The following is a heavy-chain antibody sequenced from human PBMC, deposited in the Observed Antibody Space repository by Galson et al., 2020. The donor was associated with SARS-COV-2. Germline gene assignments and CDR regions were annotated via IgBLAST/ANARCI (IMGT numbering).Heavy chain of an antibody. CDR1: GGSISSSSYY. V-gene: IGHV4-39*01. CDR3: AGRRSPYLSLGGGYFDY. J-gene: IGHJ4*02. Sequence: SETLSLTCTVSGGSISSSSYYWAWIRQPPGKGLEWIGSIYYSGSTYYNPSLKSRVTISVDTSKNQFSLKLSSVTAADTAVYYCAGRRSPYLSLGGGYFDYWGQGTLVTVSS. D-gene: IGHD2-15*01. CDR2: IYYSGST.